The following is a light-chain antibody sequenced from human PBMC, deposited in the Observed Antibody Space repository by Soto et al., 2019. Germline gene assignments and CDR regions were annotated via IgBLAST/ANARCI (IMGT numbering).Light chain of an antibody. CDR2: GNS. J-gene: IGLJ1*01. V-gene: IGLV1-40*01. CDR3: QSYDSSLSAFYV. CDR1: SSNIGAGYD. Sequence: QSVLTQPPSVSGAPGQRGTISCTGRSSNIGAGYDVHWYQQLPGTAPKLLIYGNSNRPSGVPDRFSGSKSGTSASLAITGLQADDEADYYCQSYDSSLSAFYVFGTGTKVTVL.